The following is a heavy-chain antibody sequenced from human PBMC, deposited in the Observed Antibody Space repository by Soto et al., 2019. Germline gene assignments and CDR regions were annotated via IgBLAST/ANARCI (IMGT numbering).Heavy chain of an antibody. J-gene: IGHJ6*02. CDR3: ARDYSGSYYGNYYYYGMDV. V-gene: IGHV3-21*01. CDR1: GFTFSSYS. Sequence: LRLSCAASGFTFSSYSMNWVRQAPGKRLEWVSSISSSSSYIYYADSVKGRFTISRDNAKNSLYLQMNSLRAEDTAVYYCARDYSGSYYGNYYYYGMDVWGQGTTVTVSS. D-gene: IGHD1-26*01. CDR2: ISSSSSYI.